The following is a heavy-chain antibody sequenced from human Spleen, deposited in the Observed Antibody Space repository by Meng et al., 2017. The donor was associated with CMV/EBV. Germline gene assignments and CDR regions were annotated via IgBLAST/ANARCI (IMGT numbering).Heavy chain of an antibody. CDR3: AKYLVVVITYFDY. D-gene: IGHD3-22*01. CDR2: ISTSSSTI. CDR1: GFTFSSYE. Sequence: GESLKISCAASGFTFSSYEMNWVRQVPGKGLEWVSYISTSSSTIHYADSVKGRFTISRDNSKNTLYLQMNSLRAEDTAVYYCAKYLVVVITYFDYWGQGTLVTVSS. J-gene: IGHJ4*02. V-gene: IGHV3-48*03.